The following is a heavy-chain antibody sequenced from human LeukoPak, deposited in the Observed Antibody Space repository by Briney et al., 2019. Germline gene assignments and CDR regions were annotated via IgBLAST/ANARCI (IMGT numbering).Heavy chain of an antibody. D-gene: IGHD2-2*01. J-gene: IGHJ3*02. V-gene: IGHV1-18*04. CDR2: TSAYTNNF. Sequence: ASVKVSCKASGYTFKTYGISWVRQAPGQGLEWMGWTSAYTNNFDHAQKFQGRVTMTTDKPTNTAYLELTSLTSDDTAVYYCARDSGYQSDAFDIWGQGTKVIVSS. CDR1: GYTFKTYG. CDR3: ARDSGYQSDAFDI.